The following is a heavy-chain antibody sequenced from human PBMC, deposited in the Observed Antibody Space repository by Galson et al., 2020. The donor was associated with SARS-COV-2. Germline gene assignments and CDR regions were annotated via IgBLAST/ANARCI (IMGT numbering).Heavy chain of an antibody. V-gene: IGHV4-38-2*02. CDR2: VYPSGTT. J-gene: IGHJ2*01. Sequence: SETLSLTCTVSGYSVSTTNYWGWVRQPPGRGLEWIGSVYPSGTTYYNPSLKSRVTISVDTSKNQFSLRLDSVTAADTALYYCARQGVNMIVLVTFPGWYCDLWGRGTLVTVSS. CDR1: GYSVSTTNY. D-gene: IGHD3-22*01. CDR3: ARQGVNMIVLVTFPGWYCDL.